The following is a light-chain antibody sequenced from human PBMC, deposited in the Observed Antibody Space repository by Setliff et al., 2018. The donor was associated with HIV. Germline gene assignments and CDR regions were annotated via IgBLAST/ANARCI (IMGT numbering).Light chain of an antibody. J-gene: IGLJ1*01. V-gene: IGLV2-23*02. CDR2: EVT. Sequence: QSVLAQPASVSRSPGQSITISCTGTSSDVGTYNLVSWYQLPPGKAPQLIIYEVTKRPSGVSSRFSGSKSGNTAALTISGLRAEDEGDYYCCSYARGTTYVFGTGTRAPS. CDR1: SSDVGTYNL. CDR3: CSYARGTTYV.